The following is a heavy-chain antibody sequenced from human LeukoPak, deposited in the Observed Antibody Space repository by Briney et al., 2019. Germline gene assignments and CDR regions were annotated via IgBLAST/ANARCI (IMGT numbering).Heavy chain of an antibody. J-gene: IGHJ1*01. CDR3: ARPAITIFGMITEYLQH. D-gene: IGHD3-3*01. V-gene: IGHV3-7*01. CDR1: GFSFSSYW. CDR2: IKKDGSEK. Sequence: PGGALRLSCAASGFSFSSYWMSWVRQAPGKGLEWVANIKKDGSEKYYVDSVKGRFTISRDNAKNSLYLQLNSLRAEDTAVYYCARPAITIFGMITEYLQHWGQGTLVTGSS.